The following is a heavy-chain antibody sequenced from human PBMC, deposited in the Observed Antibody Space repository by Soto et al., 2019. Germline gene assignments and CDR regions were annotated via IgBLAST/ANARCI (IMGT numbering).Heavy chain of an antibody. CDR1: RFTFTTYA. Sequence: GGSMRLSCAAARFTFTTYAMSWVRQDPGKGLEWVSTISGGGDYTDYADSVKGRFTISRDNSKNTLYLRMNSLRAEDTAVYYCAKGIGGYSSSSAYFDYWGRGTLVTVSS. D-gene: IGHD6-6*01. V-gene: IGHV3-23*01. CDR2: ISGGGDYT. J-gene: IGHJ4*02. CDR3: AKGIGGYSSSSAYFDY.